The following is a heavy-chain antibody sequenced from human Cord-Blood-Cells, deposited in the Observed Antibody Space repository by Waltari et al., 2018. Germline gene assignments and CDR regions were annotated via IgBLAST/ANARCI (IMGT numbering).Heavy chain of an antibody. J-gene: IGHJ4*02. Sequence: EVQLVESGGGLVQPGGSLRLSCAASGLTFSTYCMSWVRQAPGKGLEWVANIKQDGSEKYYVDSVKGRFTISRDNAKNSLYLQMNSLRAEDTAVYYCARGGDFDYWGQGTLVTVSS. CDR3: ARGGDFDY. CDR2: IKQDGSEK. V-gene: IGHV3-7*01. CDR1: GLTFSTYC.